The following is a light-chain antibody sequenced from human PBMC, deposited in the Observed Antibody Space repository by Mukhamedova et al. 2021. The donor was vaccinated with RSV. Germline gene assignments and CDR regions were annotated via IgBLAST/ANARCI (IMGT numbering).Light chain of an antibody. CDR3: QQSYSTPLT. Sequence: WYQRRVHGGAPKLLIYTASTLQSGVSSRFSGSGSGTDFTLTITSLQAEDFATYYCQQSYSTPLTFGGGTKVDIK. J-gene: IGKJ4*01. CDR2: TAS. V-gene: IGKV1-39*01.